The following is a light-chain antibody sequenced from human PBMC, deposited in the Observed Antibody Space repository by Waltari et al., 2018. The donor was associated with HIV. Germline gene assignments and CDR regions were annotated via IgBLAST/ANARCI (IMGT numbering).Light chain of an antibody. CDR3: HVWNSTSDLGV. V-gene: IGLV3-21*02. CDR1: NIGSKS. J-gene: IGLJ7*01. CDR2: DDR. Sequence: SSVLTQPPSVSVAPGQTARIPCGGPNIGSKSVHWYQQRPGQAPVLVVYDDRVRPSGIPARFSGSNSGNTATLTISRVEAGDEADYYCHVWNSTSDLGVFGGGTQLTVL.